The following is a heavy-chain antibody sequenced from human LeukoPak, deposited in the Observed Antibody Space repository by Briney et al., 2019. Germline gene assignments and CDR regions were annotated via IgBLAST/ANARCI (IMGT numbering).Heavy chain of an antibody. CDR3: ARRSDTAMDQYYYYYMDV. CDR2: INHSGST. J-gene: IGHJ6*03. CDR1: GGSFSGYY. V-gene: IGHV4-34*01. D-gene: IGHD5-18*01. Sequence: SEILSLTCAVYGGSFSGYYWSWIRQPPGKGLEWIGEINHSGSTNYNPSLKSRVTISVDTSKNQFSLKLSSVTAADTAVYYCARRSDTAMDQYYYYYMDVWGKGTTVTISS.